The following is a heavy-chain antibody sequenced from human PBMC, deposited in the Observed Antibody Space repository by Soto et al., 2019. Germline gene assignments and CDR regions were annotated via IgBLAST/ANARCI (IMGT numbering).Heavy chain of an antibody. CDR2: IHHREST. D-gene: IGHD2-15*01. Sequence: LSLTCAASGGSVRSNNWWFWVRQPPGKGLEWIGEIHHRESTNLNPSLKSRVTISVDRSKNEFSLKVKSVTAADTAVYYCGCRVEDISYDYYGMDVWGQGTTVTVSS. J-gene: IGHJ6*02. V-gene: IGHV4-4*02. CDR1: GGSVRSNNW. CDR3: GCRVEDISYDYYGMDV.